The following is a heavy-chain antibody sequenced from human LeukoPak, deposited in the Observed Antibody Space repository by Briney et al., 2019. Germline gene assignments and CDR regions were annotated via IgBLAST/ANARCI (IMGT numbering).Heavy chain of an antibody. CDR3: AKDMSRYSDYVSIDY. CDR1: GFTFSSYS. V-gene: IGHV3-21*04. J-gene: IGHJ4*02. Sequence: GGSLRLSCAASGFTFSSYSMNWVRQAPGKGLEWVSSISSSSSYIYYADSVKGRFTISRDNAKNSLYLQMNSLRAEDTALYYCAKDMSRYSDYVSIDYWGQGTLVTVSS. CDR2: ISSSSSYI. D-gene: IGHD4-11*01.